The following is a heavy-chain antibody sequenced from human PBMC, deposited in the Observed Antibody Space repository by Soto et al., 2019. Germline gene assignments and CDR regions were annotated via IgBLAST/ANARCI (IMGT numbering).Heavy chain of an antibody. CDR1: GFTFSSYS. CDR2: ISSSSSTI. CDR3: AFYFFWTAYTQTCIVV. Sequence: GGSLRLSCAASGFTFSSYSMNWVRQAPGKGLEWVSYISSSSSTIYYADSVKGRFTISRDNAKNSLYLQMNSLRAEDTAVYYCAFYFFWTAYTQTCIVVRRQGPTVSVSS. J-gene: IGHJ3*01. D-gene: IGHD3-3*01. V-gene: IGHV3-48*01.